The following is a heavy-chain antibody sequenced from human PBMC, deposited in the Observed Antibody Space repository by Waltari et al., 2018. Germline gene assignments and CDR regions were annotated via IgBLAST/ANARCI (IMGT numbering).Heavy chain of an antibody. CDR2: INHSGST. Sequence: QVQLQQWGAGLLKPSETLSLTCAVYGGSFSGYYWSWIRQPPGKGLEWIGEINHSGSTNDNPSLKSRVTISVDTSKNQFSLKLSSVTAADTAVYYCARGVVVVPAAFYYYYGMDVWGQGTTVTVSS. CDR3: ARGVVVVPAAFYYYYGMDV. V-gene: IGHV4-34*01. CDR1: GGSFSGYY. D-gene: IGHD2-2*01. J-gene: IGHJ6*02.